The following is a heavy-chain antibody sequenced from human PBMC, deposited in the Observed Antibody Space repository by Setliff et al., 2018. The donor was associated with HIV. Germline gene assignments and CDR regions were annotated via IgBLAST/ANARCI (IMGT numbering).Heavy chain of an antibody. V-gene: IGHV4-59*12. CDR1: GDSISSYY. Sequence: SETLSLTCTVSGDSISSYYWSWIRQPPGKGLEWIGSVSYSGTTYYNPSLRSRVTLSVDTSKNLFSLKVNSVTAADTAVYYCTRRDNSVSGYYTDHAFDIWGQGTLVTVSS. CDR3: TRRDNSVSGYYTDHAFDI. J-gene: IGHJ3*02. D-gene: IGHD3-22*01. CDR2: VSYSGTT.